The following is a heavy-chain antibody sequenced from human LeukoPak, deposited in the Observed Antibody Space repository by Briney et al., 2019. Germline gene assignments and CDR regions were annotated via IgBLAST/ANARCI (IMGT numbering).Heavy chain of an antibody. CDR3: ARDHPYYYDSSGYYPLDY. CDR2: INAGNGNT. D-gene: IGHD3-22*01. CDR1: GYTFTSYA. Sequence: APVKVSCKASGYTFTSYAMHWVRQAPGQRLEWMGWINAGNGNTKYSQKFQGRVTITRDTSASTAYMELSSLRSEDTAVYYCARDHPYYYDSSGYYPLDYWGQGTLVTVSS. V-gene: IGHV1-3*01. J-gene: IGHJ4*02.